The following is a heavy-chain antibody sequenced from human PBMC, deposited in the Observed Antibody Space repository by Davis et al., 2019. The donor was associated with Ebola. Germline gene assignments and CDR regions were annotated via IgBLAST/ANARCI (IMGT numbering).Heavy chain of an antibody. V-gene: IGHV4-34*01. D-gene: IGHD3-10*01. CDR1: GGSFSGYY. CDR2: INHSGST. CDR3: ARVLLRNWFDP. Sequence: SETLSLTCAVYGGSFSGYYWNWIRQPPGKGLEWIGEINHSGSTNYNPSLKSRVTISVDTSKNQFSLKLSSVTAADTAVYYCARVLLRNWFDPWGQGTLVTVSS. J-gene: IGHJ5*02.